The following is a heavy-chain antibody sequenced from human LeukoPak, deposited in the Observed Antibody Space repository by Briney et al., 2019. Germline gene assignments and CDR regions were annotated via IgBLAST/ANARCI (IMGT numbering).Heavy chain of an antibody. V-gene: IGHV3-30*18. J-gene: IGHJ4*02. CDR3: AKDSNYYDSSGYYYPVY. Sequence: GGSLRLSCAASGFTFSSYAMSWVRQAPGKGLEWVAVISYDGSNKYYADSVKGRFTISRDNSKNTLYLQMNSLRAEDTAVYYCAKDSNYYDSSGYYYPVYWGQGTLVTVSS. D-gene: IGHD3-22*01. CDR2: ISYDGSNK. CDR1: GFTFSSYA.